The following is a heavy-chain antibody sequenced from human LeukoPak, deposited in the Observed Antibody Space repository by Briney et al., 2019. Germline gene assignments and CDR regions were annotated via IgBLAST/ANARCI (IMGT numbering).Heavy chain of an antibody. V-gene: IGHV1-69*13. Sequence: SVTVSCTASGGTFSSYAISWVRQAPGQGLEWMGGIIPIFGTANYAQKFQGRVTIIADESTSTAYMELSSLRSEDTAVYYCATRIYYDSSGYYPFDYWGQGTLVTVSS. J-gene: IGHJ4*02. CDR2: IIPIFGTA. CDR3: ATRIYYDSSGYYPFDY. D-gene: IGHD3-22*01. CDR1: GGTFSSYA.